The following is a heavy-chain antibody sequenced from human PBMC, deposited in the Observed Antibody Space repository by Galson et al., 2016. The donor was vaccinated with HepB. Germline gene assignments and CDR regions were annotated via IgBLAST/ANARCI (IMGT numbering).Heavy chain of an antibody. Sequence: ETLSLTCAVYGGSFSGHYWSWVRQPPGKGLEWIGEINHSGSTNYNPSLQSRVTISADMSKNQFSLRLSSVTAADTAVYYCATPPLRYTSNWYEARYFHHWGPGTLVTVSS. CDR2: INHSGST. D-gene: IGHD6-13*01. V-gene: IGHV4-34*01. CDR1: GGSFSGHY. CDR3: ATPPLRYTSNWYEARYFHH. J-gene: IGHJ1*01.